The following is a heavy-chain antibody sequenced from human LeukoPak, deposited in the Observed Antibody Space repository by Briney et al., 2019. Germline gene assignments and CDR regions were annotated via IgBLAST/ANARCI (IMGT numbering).Heavy chain of an antibody. CDR2: INHSGST. V-gene: IGHV4-34*01. Sequence: PSETLSLTCAVYGGSFSGYYWSWIRQPPRKGLEWIGEINHSGSTNYNPSLKSRVTISVDTSKNQFSLKLSSVTAADTAVYYCARGDYYDSSGYYYFDYWGQGTLVTVSS. J-gene: IGHJ4*02. CDR3: ARGDYYDSSGYYYFDY. D-gene: IGHD3-22*01. CDR1: GGSFSGYY.